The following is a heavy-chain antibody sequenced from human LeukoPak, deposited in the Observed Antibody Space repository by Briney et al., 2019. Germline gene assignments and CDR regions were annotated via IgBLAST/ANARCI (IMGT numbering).Heavy chain of an antibody. J-gene: IGHJ4*02. CDR3: ARDQENS. Sequence: PGGSPRLSCAASGFTFSDYSMNWVRQAPGKGLEWVSSITSSGTYLYYADSVKGRFTISRDNVKNSLYLQVNSLRAEDTAVYYCARDQENSWGQGTLVTVSS. V-gene: IGHV3-21*06. CDR1: GFTFSDYS. CDR2: ITSSGTYL. D-gene: IGHD5-24*01.